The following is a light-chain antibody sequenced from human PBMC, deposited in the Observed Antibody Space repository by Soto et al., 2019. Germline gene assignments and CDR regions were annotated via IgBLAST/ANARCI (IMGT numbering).Light chain of an antibody. CDR2: GTS. V-gene: IGKV3-11*01. J-gene: IGKJ5*01. CDR1: LSVSGY. Sequence: EIVLTQSPASLALSPGERATLSCRASLSVSGYLAWYQQRPNQAPRLLIHGTSNRATRIPARFSGEGSGTDFTLTISRLEHEDFSVYYCQQRANFGQGTRLEIK. CDR3: QQRAN.